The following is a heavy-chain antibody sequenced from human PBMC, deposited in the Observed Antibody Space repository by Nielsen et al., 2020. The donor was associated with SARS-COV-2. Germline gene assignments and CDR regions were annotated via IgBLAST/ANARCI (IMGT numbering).Heavy chain of an antibody. Sequence: GESLKISCAASGSTFTNACMSWVRQAPGKGLEWVGHIKSKTDGGTTDYAAPVKGRFTISRDDSKNTLYLQMNSLKTEDTAIYYCTTGTWIQLWLADYWGQGTLVTVSS. CDR3: TTGTWIQLWLADY. J-gene: IGHJ4*02. CDR2: IKSKTDGGTT. V-gene: IGHV3-15*01. CDR1: GSTFTNAC. D-gene: IGHD5-18*01.